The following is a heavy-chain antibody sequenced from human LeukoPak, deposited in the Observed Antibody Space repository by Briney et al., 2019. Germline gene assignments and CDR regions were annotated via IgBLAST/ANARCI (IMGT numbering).Heavy chain of an antibody. CDR3: ARGWRGSYYYYYMDV. J-gene: IGHJ6*03. V-gene: IGHV1-69*13. CDR2: IIPIFGTA. CDR1: GGPFSRYS. D-gene: IGHD3-3*01. Sequence: ASVKVSCKASGGPFSRYSIGGVRQPPGKGFEGRGGIIPIFGTANYAQKFQGRVTITADESTSTAYMELSSLRSEDTAVYYCARGWRGSYYYYYMDVWGKGTTVTVSS.